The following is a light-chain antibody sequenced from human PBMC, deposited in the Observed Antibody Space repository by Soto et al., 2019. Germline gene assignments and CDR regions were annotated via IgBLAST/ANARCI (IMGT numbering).Light chain of an antibody. CDR1: SSDVGVYNY. J-gene: IGLJ3*02. CDR3: SSYTSGSTYVV. Sequence: QSALTQPASVSGSPGQSITISCTGISSDVGVYNYISWYQKHSGKAPKLIIYDVTNRPSGVSNRLSGSKSGNTASLTISGLQAEDEAEYYCSSYTSGSTYVVFGGGTQLTVL. V-gene: IGLV2-14*01. CDR2: DVT.